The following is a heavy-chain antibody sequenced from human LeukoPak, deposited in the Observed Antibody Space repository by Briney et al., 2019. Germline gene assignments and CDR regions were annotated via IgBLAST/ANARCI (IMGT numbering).Heavy chain of an antibody. CDR1: GYTFTSYA. D-gene: IGHD3-22*01. CDR2: INAGNGNT. V-gene: IGHV1-3*01. Sequence: GASVKVSCKASGYTFTSYAMHWVRQAPGQRLEWMGWINAGNGNTKYSQKFQGRVTITRDTSASTAYMELSSLRSEDTAVYYCASGTGKGTNYYDSYYYGMDVWGQGTTVTVSS. J-gene: IGHJ6*02. CDR3: ASGTGKGTNYYDSYYYGMDV.